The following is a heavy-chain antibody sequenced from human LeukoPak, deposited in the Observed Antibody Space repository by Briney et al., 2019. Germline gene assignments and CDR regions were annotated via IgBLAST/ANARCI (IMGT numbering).Heavy chain of an antibody. CDR2: SKGGGYT. CDR1: GFTFDDYA. CDR3: AKDSGGCYALDL. J-gene: IGHJ3*01. D-gene: IGHD2-15*01. V-gene: IGHV3-43*02. Sequence: HPGGSLRLSCAASGFTFDDYAMHWVRRSPGKGREGVSVSKGGGYTYNADAVNVRSTASRNNSKDSLYLQMTSLSTEDTSFYFRAKDSGGCYALDLWGQGTLVTVSS.